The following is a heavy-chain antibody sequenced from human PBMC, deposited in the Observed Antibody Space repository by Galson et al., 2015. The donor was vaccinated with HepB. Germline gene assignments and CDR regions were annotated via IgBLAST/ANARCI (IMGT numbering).Heavy chain of an antibody. CDR1: GFTFSSYA. J-gene: IGHJ5*02. D-gene: IGHD6-19*01. CDR2: INSDGSST. CDR3: ARVIAVAGGFDP. Sequence: SLRLSCAASGFTFSSYAMHWVRQAPGKGLVWVSRINSDGSSTSYADSVKGRFTISRDNAKNTLYLQMNSLRAEDTAVYYCARVIAVAGGFDPWGQGTLVTVSS. V-gene: IGHV3-74*01.